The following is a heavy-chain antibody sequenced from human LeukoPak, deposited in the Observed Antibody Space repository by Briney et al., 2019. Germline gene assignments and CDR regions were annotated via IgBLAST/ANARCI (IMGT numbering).Heavy chain of an antibody. D-gene: IGHD3-3*01. J-gene: IGHJ4*02. Sequence: ASVNVSSKASGYTLTDHYIHWVRQAPGQGLAWMGWLNPKTGGTNYAQTFQGRVTMTKDTSISTAYMELSRLTSDDTAVYFCARSLHSYDIRGGKCYGYWGQGTQFPVSS. CDR1: GYTLTDHY. V-gene: IGHV1-2*02. CDR2: LNPKTGGT. CDR3: ARSLHSYDIRGGKCYGY.